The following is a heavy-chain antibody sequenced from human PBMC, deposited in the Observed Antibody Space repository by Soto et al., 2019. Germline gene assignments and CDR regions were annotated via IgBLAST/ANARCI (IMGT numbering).Heavy chain of an antibody. CDR1: GGSISSGGYS. CDR2: IYHSGST. V-gene: IGHV4-30-2*01. Sequence: KTSETLSLTCAVSGGSISSGGYSWSWIRQPPGKGLEWIGYIYHSGSTYYNPSLKSRVTISVDRSKNQFSLRLSSVTAADTAVYYCARDSGYSYGSRFDYWGQGTLVTVSS. CDR3: ARDSGYSYGSRFDY. D-gene: IGHD5-18*01. J-gene: IGHJ4*02.